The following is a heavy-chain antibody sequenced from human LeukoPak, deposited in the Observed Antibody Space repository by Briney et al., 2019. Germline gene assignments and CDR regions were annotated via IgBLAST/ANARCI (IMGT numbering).Heavy chain of an antibody. CDR3: ARMEVDYDFWSGYIGDAFDI. CDR2: IKQDGSEK. D-gene: IGHD3-3*01. Sequence: GGSLRLSCAASGFTFSSYWMSWVRQAPGKGLEWVANIKQDGSEKYYVDSVKGRFTISRDNAKNSLYLQMNSLRAEDTAVYYCARMEVDYDFWSGYIGDAFDIWGQGTMVTVSS. CDR1: GFTFSSYW. J-gene: IGHJ3*02. V-gene: IGHV3-7*01.